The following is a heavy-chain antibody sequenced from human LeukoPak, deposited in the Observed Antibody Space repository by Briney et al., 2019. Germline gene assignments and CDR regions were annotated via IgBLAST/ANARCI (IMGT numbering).Heavy chain of an antibody. CDR3: ARDYDSSGYKVNSFGY. D-gene: IGHD3-22*01. CDR1: GFTVSSNY. V-gene: IGHV3-66*01. CDR2: IYSGGST. Sequence: GGSLRLSCAASGFTVSSNYMNWVRQAPGKGPEWVSVIYSGGSTYYADSVKGRFTISRDNSKNTLYLQMNSLRAEDTAVYYCARDYDSSGYKVNSFGYWGQGTLVTVSS. J-gene: IGHJ4*02.